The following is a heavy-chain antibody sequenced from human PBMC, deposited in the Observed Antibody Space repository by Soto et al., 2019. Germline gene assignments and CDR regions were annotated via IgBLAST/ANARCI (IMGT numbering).Heavy chain of an antibody. CDR3: ARDRTTAAGTYYYYGMDV. J-gene: IGHJ6*02. CDR1: GYTFTSYG. Sequence: ASVKVSCKASGYTFTSYGISWVRQAPGQGLEWMGWISAYNGNTNYAQKLQGRVTMTTDTSTSTAYMELRSLRSDDTAVYYCARDRTTAAGTYYYYGMDVWGQGTTVTVS. V-gene: IGHV1-18*01. CDR2: ISAYNGNT. D-gene: IGHD6-13*01.